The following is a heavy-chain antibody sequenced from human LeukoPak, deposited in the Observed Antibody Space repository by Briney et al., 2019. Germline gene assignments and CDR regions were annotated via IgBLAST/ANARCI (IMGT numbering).Heavy chain of an antibody. V-gene: IGHV4-59*01. J-gene: IGHJ3*02. CDR2: IYYSGST. CDR1: GGSISSYY. D-gene: IGHD6-13*01. CDR3: ASLHHSSSWFYDAFDI. Sequence: PSETLSLTCTVSGGSISSYYWCWIRQPPGKGLEWIGYIYYSGSTNYNPSLKSRVTISVDTSKNQFSLKLSSVTAADTAVYYCASLHHSSSWFYDAFDIWGQGTMVTVSS.